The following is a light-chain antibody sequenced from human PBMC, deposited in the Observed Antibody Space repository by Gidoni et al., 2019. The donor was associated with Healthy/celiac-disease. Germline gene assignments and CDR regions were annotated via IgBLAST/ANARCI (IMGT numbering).Light chain of an antibody. Sequence: QSALTQPASVSGSPGPSITISCTGTSSDVGCYNYVSWYHQHPGTDPKLMIYDVSKRPSGVSNRFSGSKSVNTASLTISWLQAEDEADYYCSSYTSSSTPYVFGTGTKVTVL. J-gene: IGLJ1*01. CDR3: SSYTSSSTPYV. CDR1: SSDVGCYNY. CDR2: DVS. V-gene: IGLV2-14*01.